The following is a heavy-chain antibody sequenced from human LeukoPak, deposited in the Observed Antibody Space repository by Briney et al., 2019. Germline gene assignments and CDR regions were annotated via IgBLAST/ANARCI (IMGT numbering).Heavy chain of an antibody. V-gene: IGHV4-59*01. CDR1: GGSISTYY. CDR3: ARRRRANGRHDAFDI. J-gene: IGHJ3*02. CDR2: IDYSGST. Sequence: TSETLSLTCTVSGGSISTYYWSWIRQPPGKGLEWIGNIDYSGSTNYNPSLKSRVTISVDTSKNQFSLKLSSVTAADTAVYYCARRRRANGRHDAFDIWGQGTMVIVSP.